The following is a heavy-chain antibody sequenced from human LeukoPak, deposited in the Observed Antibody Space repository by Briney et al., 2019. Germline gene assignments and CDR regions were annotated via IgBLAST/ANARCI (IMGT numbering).Heavy chain of an antibody. V-gene: IGHV3-48*03. Sequence: GGSQRLSCAASGFTFSSYEMNGVRQAPGKGLEWVSYISSSGSTIYYADSVKGRFTISRDNAKNSLYLQMNSLRAEDTAVYYCARRSWIQLWYGYDYWGQGTLVTVSS. J-gene: IGHJ4*02. CDR1: GFTFSSYE. D-gene: IGHD5-18*01. CDR3: ARRSWIQLWYGYDY. CDR2: ISSSGSTI.